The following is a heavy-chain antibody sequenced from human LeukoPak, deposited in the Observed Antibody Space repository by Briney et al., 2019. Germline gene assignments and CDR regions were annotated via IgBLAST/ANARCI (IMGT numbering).Heavy chain of an antibody. CDR1: GGSISSSSYY. CDR3: ARTDWRELPKPDY. V-gene: IGHV4-39*01. Sequence: SETLSLTCTVSGGSISSSSYYWGWIRQPPGKGLEWIGSIYYSGSTYYNPSLKSRVTISVDTSKNQLSLKLSSVTAADTAVYYCARTDWRELPKPDYWGQGTLVTVSS. CDR2: IYYSGST. J-gene: IGHJ4*02. D-gene: IGHD1-26*01.